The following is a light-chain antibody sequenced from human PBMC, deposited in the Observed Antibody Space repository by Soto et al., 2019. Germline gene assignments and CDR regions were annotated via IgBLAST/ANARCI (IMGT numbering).Light chain of an antibody. V-gene: IGKV3-20*01. J-gene: IGKJ1*01. CDR2: GAS. Sequence: EIVLTQSPGTLSLSPGERSTLSCRASQSLSGSYLAWYQQKPGQAPRLLIYGASSRATGIPDRFSGSGSGTDVTLTISRLEPEDFAVYYCQQYASSPRTFGQVTKVEV. CDR3: QQYASSPRT. CDR1: QSLSGSY.